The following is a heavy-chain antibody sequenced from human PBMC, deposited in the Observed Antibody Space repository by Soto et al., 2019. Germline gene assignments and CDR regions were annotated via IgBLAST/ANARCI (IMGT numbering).Heavy chain of an antibody. CDR3: ARDRVVAGIGEIDY. Sequence: QVQLVESGGGVVQPGRSLRLSCAASGFTFSNSAMHWARQAPGKGLEWVAVISYDGNNKYYADSVKGRVTISRDNSMNTLYLQMNSLRPEDTAVYYCARDRVVAGIGEIDYWGQGTLVTVSS. D-gene: IGHD6-19*01. CDR2: ISYDGNNK. J-gene: IGHJ4*02. V-gene: IGHV3-30-3*01. CDR1: GFTFSNSA.